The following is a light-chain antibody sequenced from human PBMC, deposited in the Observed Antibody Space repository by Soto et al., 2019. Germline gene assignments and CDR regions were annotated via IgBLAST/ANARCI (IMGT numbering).Light chain of an antibody. V-gene: IGLV2-14*01. J-gene: IGLJ3*02. Sequence: QSLLRKPASVSGSPGHSITISCTGTSSDVGDYNSVSWYQHHPGEVPKLMIYEVSHRPSGVSDRFSGSKSGNTASLTISGLQAEDEAISCCSSYTSRNTRVFGGGTKVTVL. CDR3: SSYTSRNTRV. CDR1: SSDVGDYNS. CDR2: EVS.